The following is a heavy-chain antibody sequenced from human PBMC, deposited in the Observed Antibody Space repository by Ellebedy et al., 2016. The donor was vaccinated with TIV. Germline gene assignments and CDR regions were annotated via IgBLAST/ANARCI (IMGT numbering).Heavy chain of an antibody. D-gene: IGHD5-12*01. Sequence: SGPTLVXPTQTLTLTCTFSGFSISTSGEAVGWIRQPPGKALEWLAVINRDGGKRYSPSLKNRLTITKDTSKNQVVLTMTNVDPVDTATYFCAHRRYIGYVGRFDHWGQGTLVTVSS. CDR3: AHRRYIGYVGRFDH. V-gene: IGHV2-5*02. CDR2: INRDGGK. J-gene: IGHJ4*02. CDR1: GFSISTSGEA.